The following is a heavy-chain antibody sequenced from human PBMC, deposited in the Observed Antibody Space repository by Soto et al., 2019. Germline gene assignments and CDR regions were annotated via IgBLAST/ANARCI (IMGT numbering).Heavy chain of an antibody. Sequence: PSETLSLTCAVYGGSFSGYYWSWIRQPPGKGLEWIGEINHSGSTNYNPSLKSRVTISVDTSKNQFSLKLSPVTATDTAVYYCASGAVAATRSLLPSYGMDVWGQGTTVTVSS. CDR3: ASGAVAATRSLLPSYGMDV. CDR2: INHSGST. V-gene: IGHV4-34*01. CDR1: GGSFSGYY. D-gene: IGHD6-19*01. J-gene: IGHJ6*02.